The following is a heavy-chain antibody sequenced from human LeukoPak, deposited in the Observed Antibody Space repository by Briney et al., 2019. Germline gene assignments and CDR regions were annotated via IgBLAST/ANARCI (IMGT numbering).Heavy chain of an antibody. Sequence: ASVKVSCKASGYTFTSYDINWVRQATGQGLEWMGWMNPNSGNTGYAQKFQGRVTITSNTSISTAYMELSSLRSEDTAVYYCARAENFMVRGVIRYWGQGTLVTVSS. CDR1: GYTFTSYD. CDR2: MNPNSGNT. CDR3: ARAENFMVRGVIRY. V-gene: IGHV1-8*03. D-gene: IGHD3-10*01. J-gene: IGHJ4*02.